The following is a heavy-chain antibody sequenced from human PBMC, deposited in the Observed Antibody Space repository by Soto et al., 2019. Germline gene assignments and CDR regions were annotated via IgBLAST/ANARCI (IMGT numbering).Heavy chain of an antibody. V-gene: IGHV4-59*08. CDR1: GGSISTYY. CDR2: IYSTGST. CDR3: AFQNLVATLFGYYY. Sequence: SETLSLTCTVSGGSISTYYWSWIRLPPGKGLEWIGAIYSTGSTNYNTSLKSQVTISVDTSKNQLSLNLSSVAAVVTSVYYCAFQNLVATLFGYYYWGQGTPVTVSS. J-gene: IGHJ4*02. D-gene: IGHD3-3*01.